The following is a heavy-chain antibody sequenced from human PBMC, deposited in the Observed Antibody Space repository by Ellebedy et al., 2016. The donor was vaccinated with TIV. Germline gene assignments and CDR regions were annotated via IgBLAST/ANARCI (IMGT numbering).Heavy chain of an antibody. CDR2: IRQDGSDM. Sequence: GGSLRLSCAASGFSFSSYWMSWVRQAPGKGLEWVANIRQDGSDMYYVDSVKGRFTISRDSAKNSLYLQMNSLRVDDAAMYYCATDGSYGDYLSPTHAFEIWGQGTMLIVSS. CDR3: ATDGSYGDYLSPTHAFEI. CDR1: GFSFSSYW. D-gene: IGHD1-26*01. V-gene: IGHV3-7*01. J-gene: IGHJ3*02.